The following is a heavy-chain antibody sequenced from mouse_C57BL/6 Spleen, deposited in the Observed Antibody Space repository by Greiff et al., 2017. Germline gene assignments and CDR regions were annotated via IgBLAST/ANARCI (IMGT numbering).Heavy chain of an antibody. Sequence: DVKLVESGGGLVKPGGSLKLSCAASGFTFSDYGMHWVRQAPEKGLEWVAYISSGSSTIYYADTVKGRFTITRDNAKNTLFLQMTSLRSEDTAMYYCARGYYGRAWFAYWGQGTLVTVSA. D-gene: IGHD1-1*01. CDR3: ARGYYGRAWFAY. CDR1: GFTFSDYG. CDR2: ISSGSSTI. V-gene: IGHV5-17*01. J-gene: IGHJ3*01.